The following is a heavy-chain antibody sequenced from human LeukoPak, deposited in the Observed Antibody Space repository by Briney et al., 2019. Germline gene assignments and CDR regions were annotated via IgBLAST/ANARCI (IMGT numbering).Heavy chain of an antibody. CDR3: AKSPRGAVTGAYGMDV. Sequence: PGGSLRLSCAASGFTFNNNAMSWVRRAPGKGLEWVSSISGGTGSTFYADSVKGRFTISRDNSKNTLYLQMNRLRAEDTAVYYCAKSPRGAVTGAYGMDVWGQGTTVTVSS. CDR1: GFTFNNNA. V-gene: IGHV3-23*01. CDR2: ISGGTGST. D-gene: IGHD6-19*01. J-gene: IGHJ6*02.